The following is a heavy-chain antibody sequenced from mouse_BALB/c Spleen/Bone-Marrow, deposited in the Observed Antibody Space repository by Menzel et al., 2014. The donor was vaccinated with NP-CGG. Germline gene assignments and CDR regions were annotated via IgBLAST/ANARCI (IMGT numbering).Heavy chain of an antibody. J-gene: IGHJ2*01. CDR3: ARGGANVDY. V-gene: IGHV1-69*01. CDR1: GHTFTDYW. Sequence: VQLQQSGAELVMPGASVKMSCKASGHTFTDYWMHWVKQRPGQGLEWIGAIDISDSYTTYNQEFKGKATLTVDESSSTAYMQLSRLTSEDSAVYCCARGGANVDYWGQGTTPTVSS. CDR2: IDISDSYT.